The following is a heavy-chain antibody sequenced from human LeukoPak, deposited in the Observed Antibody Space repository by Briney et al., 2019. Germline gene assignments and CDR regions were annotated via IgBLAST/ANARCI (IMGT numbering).Heavy chain of an antibody. CDR3: ANTPTVPTPPEY. CDR1: GFTFSSYA. J-gene: IGHJ4*02. V-gene: IGHV3-23*01. D-gene: IGHD5-12*01. Sequence: GGSLRLSCAASGFTFSSYAMSWVRQAPGKGLEWVSTISTSGGGTYYADSVKGRFTISRDNSKNTLYLQMNSLRAEDTAVYYCANTPTVPTPPEYWGQGTLVTVSS. CDR2: ISTSGGGT.